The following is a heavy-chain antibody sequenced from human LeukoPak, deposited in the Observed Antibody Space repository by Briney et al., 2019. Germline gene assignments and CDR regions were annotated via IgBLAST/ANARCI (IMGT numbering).Heavy chain of an antibody. CDR2: ISSSSSYI. D-gene: IGHD2-2*01. Sequence: PGGSLRLSCAASGFTFSSYSMNWVRQAPGKGLEWVSSISSSSSYIYYADSIKGRLTISRDNAKNSLYLQMNSLRAEDTAVYYCARGGPAAMGMSNFDYWGQGTLVTVSS. CDR1: GFTFSSYS. CDR3: ARGGPAAMGMSNFDY. J-gene: IGHJ4*02. V-gene: IGHV3-21*01.